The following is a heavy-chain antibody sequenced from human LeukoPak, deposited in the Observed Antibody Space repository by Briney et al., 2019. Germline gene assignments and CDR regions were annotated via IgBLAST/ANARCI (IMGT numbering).Heavy chain of an antibody. V-gene: IGHV3-7*01. CDR2: IKRDGSDK. D-gene: IGHD1-26*01. CDR3: ATGLVGATGALDY. CDR1: GFSFSDSY. Sequence: GGPLRLSCAASGFSFSDSYMTWVRQAPGKGLEWVANIKRDGSDKYYVDSVKDRFTISRDNAKNSLYLQMNSLRAEDTAVYFCATGLVGATGALDYWGQGTLVTVSS. J-gene: IGHJ4*02.